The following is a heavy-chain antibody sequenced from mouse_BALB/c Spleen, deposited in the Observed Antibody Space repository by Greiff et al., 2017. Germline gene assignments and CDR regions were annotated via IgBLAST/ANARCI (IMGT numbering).Heavy chain of an antibody. CDR1: GYSITSDYA. Sequence: EVKLQESGPGLVKPSQSLSLTCTVTGYSITSDYAWNWIRQFPGNKLEWMGYISYSGSTSYNPSLKSRISITRDTSKNQFFLQLNSVTTEDTATYYGATLLRLPHAMDYWGQGTSVTVSS. J-gene: IGHJ4*01. CDR3: ATLLRLPHAMDY. CDR2: ISYSGST. D-gene: IGHD1-2*01. V-gene: IGHV3-2*02.